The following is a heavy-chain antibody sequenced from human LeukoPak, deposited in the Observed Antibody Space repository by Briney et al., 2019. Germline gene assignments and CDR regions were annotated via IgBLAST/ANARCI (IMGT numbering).Heavy chain of an antibody. Sequence: SGGSLRLSCVASGFTFSSYAMNWVRQAPGKGLGWVSLISGSGGNTYYADSVKGRFTISRNNSKNTLYLQMNSLRAEDTALYSCFGGSGYNSDYWGQGTLVTVSP. V-gene: IGHV3-23*01. CDR1: GFTFSSYA. D-gene: IGHD3-22*01. CDR3: FGGSGYNSDY. J-gene: IGHJ4*02. CDR2: ISGSGGNT.